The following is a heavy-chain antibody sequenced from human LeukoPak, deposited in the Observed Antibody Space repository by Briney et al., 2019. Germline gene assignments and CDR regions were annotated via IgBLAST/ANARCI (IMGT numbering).Heavy chain of an antibody. CDR1: RYTFTDSS. D-gene: IGHD3-10*01. J-gene: IGHJ4*02. Sequence: ASVTDSCKASRYTFTDSSVQWVRQAPGQGREGMGWINPNSGGTIYAQKFQDRVTMTRDTSISTAYMELSRLIPDDTAVYYCAITRTLRKWVQGTQVTVSS. CDR2: INPNSGGT. CDR3: AITRTLRK. V-gene: IGHV1-2*02.